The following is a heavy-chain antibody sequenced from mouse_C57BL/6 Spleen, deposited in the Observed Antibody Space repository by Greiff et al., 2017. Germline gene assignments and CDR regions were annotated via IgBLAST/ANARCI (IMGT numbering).Heavy chain of an antibody. CDR2: IDPSDSET. D-gene: IGHD2-3*01. J-gene: IGHJ2*01. CDR1: GYTFTSYW. Sequence: QVQLQQPGAELVRPGSSVKLSCKASGYTFTSYWMHWVKQRPIQGLEWIGNIDPSDSETPYNQKFKDKATLTVDKSSSTAYMQLSSLTAEYSAVYYCARLDDLDYWGQGTTLTVSS. V-gene: IGHV1-52*01. CDR3: ARLDDLDY.